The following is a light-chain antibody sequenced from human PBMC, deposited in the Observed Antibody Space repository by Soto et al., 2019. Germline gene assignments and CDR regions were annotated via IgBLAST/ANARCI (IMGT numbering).Light chain of an antibody. CDR3: ATWDSSLSAGV. CDR2: ENN. Sequence: QSVLTQPPSVYAAPGQKVTISCSGSSSNTGNNYVSWYQQLPGTAPKLLIYENNKRPSGIPDRFSGSKSGTSATLGITGLQTGDEADYYCATWDSSLSAGVFGTGTKLTVL. V-gene: IGLV1-51*02. CDR1: SSNTGNNY. J-gene: IGLJ1*01.